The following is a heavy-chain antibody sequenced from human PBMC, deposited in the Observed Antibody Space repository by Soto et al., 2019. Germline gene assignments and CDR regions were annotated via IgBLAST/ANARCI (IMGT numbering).Heavy chain of an antibody. CDR1: NGSLSNSY. Sequence: QVQLQESGPGLVKSSETLSLSCTVSNGSLSNSYWNWIRQPAGKGLEWIGRIYTSGSTYNPSLRSRVTMSVDTSKNQFSLKLNSVTAADTAVYYCARSSHKESWFDPWGQGTLVTVSS. V-gene: IGHV4-4*07. CDR2: IYTSGST. D-gene: IGHD6-13*01. J-gene: IGHJ5*02. CDR3: ARSSHKESWFDP.